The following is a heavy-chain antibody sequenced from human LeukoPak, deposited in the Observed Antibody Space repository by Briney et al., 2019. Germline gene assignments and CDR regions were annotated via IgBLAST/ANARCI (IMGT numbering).Heavy chain of an antibody. Sequence: SETLSLTCTVSHGSISGYYWGRIRQPVEKGLEWIGYIHSSGNTKYNPSLKSRVTIFVDMSKNQFSLKLNSVTAADMAVYYCARYDGSPANYLEYWGQGILVTVSS. V-gene: IGHV4-4*08. D-gene: IGHD1-26*01. CDR1: HGSISGYY. CDR2: IHSSGNT. CDR3: ARYDGSPANYLEY. J-gene: IGHJ4*02.